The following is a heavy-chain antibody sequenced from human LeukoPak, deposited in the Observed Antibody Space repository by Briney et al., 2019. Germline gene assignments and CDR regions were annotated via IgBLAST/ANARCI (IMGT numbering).Heavy chain of an antibody. Sequence: ASVKVSCKASGYTFTGYYTHWARQAPGQGLEWMGWINPNSGGTNYAQKFQGRVTMTRDTSISTAYMELSRLRSDDTAVYYCARASPQLWQRNYYYYMDVWGKGTTVTVSS. CDR1: GYTFTGYY. CDR3: ARASPQLWQRNYYYYMDV. D-gene: IGHD2-2*01. J-gene: IGHJ6*03. V-gene: IGHV1-2*02. CDR2: INPNSGGT.